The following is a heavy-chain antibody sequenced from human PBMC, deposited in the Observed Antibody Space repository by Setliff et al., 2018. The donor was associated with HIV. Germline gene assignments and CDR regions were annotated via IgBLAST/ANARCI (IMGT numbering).Heavy chain of an antibody. Sequence: SETLSLTCSVSGGSISSGSYFWNWIRQPAGKGLEWIGRIYSSGVTNYNPSLKSRLTISLDTSKNQFSLQVTSVTAADTAVYYCARDPYCPNTCYEDFTFDSWGQGTLVTVSS. CDR3: ARDPYCPNTCYEDFTFDS. D-gene: IGHD2-8*01. V-gene: IGHV4-61*02. CDR1: GGSISSGSYF. J-gene: IGHJ4*02. CDR2: IYSSGVT.